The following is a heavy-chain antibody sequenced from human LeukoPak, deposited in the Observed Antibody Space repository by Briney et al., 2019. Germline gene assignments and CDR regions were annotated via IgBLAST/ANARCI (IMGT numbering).Heavy chain of an antibody. CDR3: ARGRDPLLFDY. D-gene: IGHD2-21*02. CDR2: IWYDGSNK. Sequence: GRSLRLSCAASGFTFSSYGMHWVRQAPGKGLEWVAVIWYDGSNKYYADSVKGRFTISRDNSKNTLHLQMNSLRAEDTAVYYCARGRDPLLFDYWGQGTLATVSS. J-gene: IGHJ4*02. CDR1: GFTFSSYG. V-gene: IGHV3-33*01.